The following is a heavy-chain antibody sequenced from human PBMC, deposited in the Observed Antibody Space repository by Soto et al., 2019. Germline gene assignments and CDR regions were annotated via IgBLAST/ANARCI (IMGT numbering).Heavy chain of an antibody. D-gene: IGHD3-3*01. J-gene: IGHJ3*02. CDR3: ARDLAPSGAGAFDI. Sequence: EVQLVESGGGLVQPGGSLRLSCAASGFTFSSYWMHWVRQAPGKGLVWVSRINSDGSSTTYADSVKGRFTISRDNAKNTLYRQMNSPRADDKAVYYCARDLAPSGAGAFDIWGQGTMVTVSS. CDR1: GFTFSSYW. V-gene: IGHV3-74*01. CDR2: INSDGSST.